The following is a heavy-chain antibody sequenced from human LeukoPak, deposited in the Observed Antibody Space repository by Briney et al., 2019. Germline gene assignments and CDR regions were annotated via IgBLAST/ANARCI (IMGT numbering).Heavy chain of an antibody. Sequence: ASVKVSCKASGGTFSSYAISWVRQAPGQGLEWMGGIIPIFGTANYAQKFQGRVTITTDESTSTAYMELSSLRSEDTAAYYCASNGYCSSTSCSSPYYYYMDVWGKGTTVTVSS. CDR2: IIPIFGTA. CDR1: GGTFSSYA. CDR3: ASNGYCSSTSCSSPYYYYMDV. J-gene: IGHJ6*03. V-gene: IGHV1-69*05. D-gene: IGHD2-2*01.